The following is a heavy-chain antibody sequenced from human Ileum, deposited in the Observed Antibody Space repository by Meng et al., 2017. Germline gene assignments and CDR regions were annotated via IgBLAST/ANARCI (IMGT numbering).Heavy chain of an antibody. D-gene: IGHD2-21*01. V-gene: IGHV1-46*01. J-gene: IGHJ4*02. CDR1: GYTFISYY. Sequence: ASVKVSCKASGYTFISYYMHWVRQAPGQSLEWVGIINPSDGTRSYAQTFQGRVTMTRDTSTSTVYMELSSLRSEDAVLYYCAGSAGDNLDYWGQGTLVTVSS. CDR2: INPSDGTR. CDR3: AGSAGDNLDY.